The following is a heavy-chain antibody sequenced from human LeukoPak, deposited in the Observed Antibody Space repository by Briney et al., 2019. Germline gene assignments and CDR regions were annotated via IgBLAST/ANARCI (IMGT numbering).Heavy chain of an antibody. CDR2: IYPRDGST. CDR1: GYTFTCNY. CDR3: ARAKEYYYDSSGAPYDY. Sequence: ASVKVSCKASGYTFTCNYIHWVRQAPGQGLEWMGMIYPRDGSTSYAQKFQGRVTVTRDASTSTVHMELSGLRSEDTAVYYCARAKEYYYDSSGAPYDYWGQGTLVTVSS. J-gene: IGHJ4*02. V-gene: IGHV1-46*01. D-gene: IGHD3-22*01.